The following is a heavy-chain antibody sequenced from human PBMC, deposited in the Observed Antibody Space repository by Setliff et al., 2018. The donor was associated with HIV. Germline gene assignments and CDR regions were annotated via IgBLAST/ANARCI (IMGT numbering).Heavy chain of an antibody. Sequence: VASVKVSCKTSGGTFSSFVITWVRQAPGQGLEWMGGTIPMYDTRNYAQKFQGRVTITADEPTSTVYMELSSLRSEDTALYYCARVFYSRGSGYYKGLDYWGQGTLVTVSS. CDR1: GGTFSSFV. D-gene: IGHD3-3*01. J-gene: IGHJ4*02. CDR2: TIPMYDTR. CDR3: ARVFYSRGSGYYKGLDY. V-gene: IGHV1-69*13.